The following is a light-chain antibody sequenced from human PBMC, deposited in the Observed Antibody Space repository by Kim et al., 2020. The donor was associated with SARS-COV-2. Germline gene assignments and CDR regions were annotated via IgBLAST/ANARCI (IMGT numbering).Light chain of an antibody. Sequence: QSVLTQPPSASGTPGQRATISCSGSSSNIGSNYVYWYKQLPGTAPKVLIYRSDQWPSGVPDRFSGSKSGTSASLAISGLRSEDEADYYCAAWDNSVSGPVFGGGTQLTVL. CDR1: SSNIGSNY. J-gene: IGLJ2*01. V-gene: IGLV1-47*01. CDR3: AAWDNSVSGPV. CDR2: RSD.